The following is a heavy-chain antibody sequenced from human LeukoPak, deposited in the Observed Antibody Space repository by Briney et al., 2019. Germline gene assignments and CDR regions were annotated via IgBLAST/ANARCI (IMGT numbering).Heavy chain of an antibody. Sequence: GGSLRLSCVASGFTFGKYWMSWVRQAPGKGLEWVANIKLDGSEKIYVDSVKGRFTISRDNTKNSLYLQMNSLRVEDTAVYYCARVDDRAVAGTRAPDYWGQGTLVTVSS. J-gene: IGHJ4*02. CDR2: IKLDGSEK. CDR1: GFTFGKYW. CDR3: ARVDDRAVAGTRAPDY. D-gene: IGHD6-19*01. V-gene: IGHV3-7*03.